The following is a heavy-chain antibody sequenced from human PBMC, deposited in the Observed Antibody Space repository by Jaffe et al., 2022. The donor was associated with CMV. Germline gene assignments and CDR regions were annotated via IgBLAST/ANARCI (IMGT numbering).Heavy chain of an antibody. CDR1: GGPVSGYH. J-gene: IGHJ6*02. Sequence: QVQLQQWGAGLLKPSETLSLTCAVYGGPVSGYHWSWIRQPPGNGLEWVGEINHSGSTNYIPSLKSRVKIALDTSKNQFSLMLTSVTAADTAVYYCARAGGRRQLEWLPTRYNYYYGMDVWGQGTTVTVSS. CDR2: INHSGST. D-gene: IGHD3-3*01. V-gene: IGHV4-34*01. CDR3: ARAGGRRQLEWLPTRYNYYYGMDV.